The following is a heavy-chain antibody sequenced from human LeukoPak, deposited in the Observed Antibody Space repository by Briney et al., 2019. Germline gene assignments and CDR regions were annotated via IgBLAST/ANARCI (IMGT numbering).Heavy chain of an antibody. CDR2: IHTSGSA. Sequence: SETLSLTCTVSGGSISSYYWSWIRQPAGKGLEWIGRIHTSGSANSNPSLKSRVTMSVDTSKNQFSLKLSSVTAADTAVYYCARWSGDYSFDYWGQGTLVTVSS. D-gene: IGHD3-3*01. J-gene: IGHJ4*02. CDR1: GGSISSYY. CDR3: ARWSGDYSFDY. V-gene: IGHV4-4*07.